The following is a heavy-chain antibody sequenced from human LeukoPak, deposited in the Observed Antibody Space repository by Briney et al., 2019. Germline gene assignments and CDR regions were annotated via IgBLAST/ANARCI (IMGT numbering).Heavy chain of an antibody. CDR1: GGTFSSYA. Sequence: ASVKVSCEASGGTFSSYAISWVRQAPGQGLEWMGGIIPIFGTANYAQKFQGRVTITTDESTSTAYMELSSLRSEDTAVDYCASGPSSGYYYEYFQHWGQGTLVSVSS. D-gene: IGHD3-22*01. J-gene: IGHJ1*01. V-gene: IGHV1-69*05. CDR3: ASGPSSGYYYEYFQH. CDR2: IIPIFGTA.